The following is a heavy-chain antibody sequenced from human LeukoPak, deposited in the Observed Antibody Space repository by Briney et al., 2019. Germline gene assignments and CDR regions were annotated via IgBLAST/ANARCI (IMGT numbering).Heavy chain of an antibody. D-gene: IGHD4-23*01. J-gene: IGHJ4*02. V-gene: IGHV3-7*01. CDR3: ARGLRWCYY. Sequence: PGGSLRLSCAASGFTFSSYWMRWVRQPPGKGLEWVANIKNDGSEKDYVDSVKGRFTISRDNAKNSLYLQMNSLRAEDTAVYYCARGLRWCYYWGQGTLVTVSS. CDR2: IKNDGSEK. CDR1: GFTFSSYW.